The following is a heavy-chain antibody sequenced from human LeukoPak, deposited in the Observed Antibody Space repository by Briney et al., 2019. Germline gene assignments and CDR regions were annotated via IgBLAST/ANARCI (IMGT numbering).Heavy chain of an antibody. CDR2: ISYDGSNK. V-gene: IGHV3-30-3*01. CDR3: ARGDYSNLYYYYGMDV. Sequence: GGSLRLSCAASGFTFSSYAMHWVRQAPGKGLERVAVISYDGSNKYYADSVKGRFTISRDNSKNTLYLQMNSLRAEDTAVYYCARGDYSNLYYYYGMDVWGQGTTVTVSS. J-gene: IGHJ6*02. CDR1: GFTFSSYA. D-gene: IGHD4-11*01.